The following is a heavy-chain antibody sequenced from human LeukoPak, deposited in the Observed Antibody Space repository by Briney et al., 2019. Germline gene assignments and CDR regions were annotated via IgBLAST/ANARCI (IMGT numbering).Heavy chain of an antibody. V-gene: IGHV3-20*04. CDR1: GFTFSSYE. CDR3: AREWGLIVGTSGGHDY. J-gene: IGHJ4*02. Sequence: GGSLRLSCAASGFTFSSYEMNWVRQAPGKGLEWVSGIHSNGGSTGYADSVKGRFTISRDNSKNTLYLQMNSLRAEDTAVYYCAREWGLIVGTSGGHDYWGQGTLVTVSS. CDR2: IHSNGGST. D-gene: IGHD1-26*01.